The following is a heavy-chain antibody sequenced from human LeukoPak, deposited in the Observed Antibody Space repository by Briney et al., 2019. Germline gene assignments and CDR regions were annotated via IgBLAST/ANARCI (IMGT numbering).Heavy chain of an antibody. Sequence: SSETLSLTCTVSGGSISSSSYYWGWIRQPPGKGLEWIGSIYYSGSTYYNPSLKSRVTISVDTSKNQFSLKLSSVTAADTAVYYCASIAAALSYWFDPWGQGTLVTVSS. V-gene: IGHV4-39*07. J-gene: IGHJ5*02. CDR2: IYYSGST. D-gene: IGHD6-13*01. CDR3: ASIAAALSYWFDP. CDR1: GGSISSSSYY.